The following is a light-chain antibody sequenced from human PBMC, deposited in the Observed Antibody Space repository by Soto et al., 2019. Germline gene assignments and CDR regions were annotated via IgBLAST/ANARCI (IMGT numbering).Light chain of an antibody. J-gene: IGKJ3*01. Sequence: DIQMTQSPSSLSASVGARVTITCRASQNINTYLNWYQQKPGKAPKLLIFAASSLQSGVPSMFSGSGSRTDFTLTISSLQPEDFATYYCQQSSTAPFTFGPGTKVDIK. V-gene: IGKV1-39*01. CDR1: QNINTY. CDR2: AAS. CDR3: QQSSTAPFT.